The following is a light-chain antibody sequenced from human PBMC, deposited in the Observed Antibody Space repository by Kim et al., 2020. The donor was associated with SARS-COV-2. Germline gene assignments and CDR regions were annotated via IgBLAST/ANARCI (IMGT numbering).Light chain of an antibody. V-gene: IGLV3-1*01. CDR3: QAWDSSTVV. Sequence: VSPGQTASITCSGDKLGDKYACWYQQKPGQSPVLVIYQDSKRPTGIPERFSGSNSGNTATLTISGTQAMDEADYYCQAWDSSTVVFGGGTQLTVL. CDR1: KLGDKY. CDR2: QDS. J-gene: IGLJ2*01.